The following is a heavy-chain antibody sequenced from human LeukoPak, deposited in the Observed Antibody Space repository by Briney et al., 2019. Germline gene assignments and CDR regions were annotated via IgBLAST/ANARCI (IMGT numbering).Heavy chain of an antibody. CDR1: GGTFSNYG. D-gene: IGHD3-22*01. Sequence: SVKVSCKGSGGTFSNYGLSWVRQAPGQGLEWMGGIIPLFGSANHAQSFQGRVTITADESTSTAYMELSSLRSEDTAVYYCARGRYHSSDYRQYYFDYWGQGTLVTVSS. V-gene: IGHV1-69*01. CDR2: IIPLFGSA. J-gene: IGHJ4*02. CDR3: ARGRYHSSDYRQYYFDY.